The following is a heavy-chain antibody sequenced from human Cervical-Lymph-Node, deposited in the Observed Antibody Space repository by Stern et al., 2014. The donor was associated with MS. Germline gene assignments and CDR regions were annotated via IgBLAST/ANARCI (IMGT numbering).Heavy chain of an antibody. Sequence: EVQLVESGGGLVQPGGSLRLSCAASGFTFSTHTMNWFRQAPGKGLEWVSYIDRSGSTVYYADSVKGRFTISRDNAKNSLYLQMDSLRAEDTAVYYCVNGDYLWGQGTLVTVSS. V-gene: IGHV3-48*01. J-gene: IGHJ4*02. CDR1: GFTFSTHT. CDR3: VNGDYL. CDR2: IDRSGSTV. D-gene: IGHD4-17*01.